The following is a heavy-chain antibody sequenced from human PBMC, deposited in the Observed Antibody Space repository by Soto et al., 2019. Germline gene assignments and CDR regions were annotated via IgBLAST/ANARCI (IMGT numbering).Heavy chain of an antibody. J-gene: IGHJ6*03. V-gene: IGHV3-23*01. CDR2: ISGSGGST. D-gene: IGHD3-16*01. CDR3: ANSRFRYYYYMDV. Sequence: EVQLLESGGGLVQPGGSVRLSCAASGFTFSSYAMSWVRQAPGKGLEWVSAISGSGGSTYYADSVKGRFTISRDNSKNTLYLQMNSLRAEDTAVFYCANSRFRYYYYMDVWGKGTTVTVSS. CDR1: GFTFSSYA.